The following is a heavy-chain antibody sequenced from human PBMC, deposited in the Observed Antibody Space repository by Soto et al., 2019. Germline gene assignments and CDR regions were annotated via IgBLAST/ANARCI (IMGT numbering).Heavy chain of an antibody. CDR1: GYTFTSYD. V-gene: IGHV1-8*01. J-gene: IGHJ4*02. D-gene: IGHD1-26*01. CDR3: ARERRGSSDY. Sequence: QVQLVQSGAEVKKPGASVKVSCKASGYTFTSYDINWVRQAPGQGLEWMGWMNPNRRNTGYAQKFQGRATMTRNTSISTAYMELRSLISEDTAVYYCARERRGSSDYWGQGTLVTVSS. CDR2: MNPNRRNT.